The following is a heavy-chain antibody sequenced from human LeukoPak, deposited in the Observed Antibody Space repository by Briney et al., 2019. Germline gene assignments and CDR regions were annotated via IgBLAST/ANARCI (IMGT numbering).Heavy chain of an antibody. J-gene: IGHJ3*02. CDR3: AKDGPIAVAGTGGGAFDI. Sequence: GGSLRLSCAASGFTFSNTWMSWVHQAPAKGLEGVAGISYDGSIKYYADSVKGRFTISRDNSKNTLYLQMNSLRAEDTAVYYCAKDGPIAVAGTGGGAFDIWGQGTMVTVSS. CDR2: ISYDGSIK. D-gene: IGHD6-19*01. CDR1: GFTFSNTW. V-gene: IGHV3-30*18.